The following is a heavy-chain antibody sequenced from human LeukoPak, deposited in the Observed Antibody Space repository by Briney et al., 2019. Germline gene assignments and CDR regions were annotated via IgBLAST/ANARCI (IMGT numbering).Heavy chain of an antibody. CDR2: MNPNSGNT. V-gene: IGHV1-2*02. CDR1: GYTFTGYY. D-gene: IGHD4-23*01. CDR3: ARQGYSGHSQGAADY. Sequence: ASVKVSCKASGYTFTGYYMHWVRQAPGQGLEWMGWMNPNSGNTGYAQKFQGRVTMTTDTSTSTAHMELRSLRSDDTAVYYCARQGYSGHSQGAADYWGQGTLVTVSS. J-gene: IGHJ4*02.